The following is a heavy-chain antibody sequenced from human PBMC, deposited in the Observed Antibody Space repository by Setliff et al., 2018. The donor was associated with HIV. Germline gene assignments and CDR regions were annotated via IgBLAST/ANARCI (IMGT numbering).Heavy chain of an antibody. D-gene: IGHD6-13*01. V-gene: IGHV4-59*01. CDR1: GGAISSYY. J-gene: IGHJ6*03. Sequence: SETLSLTCRVSGGAISSYYWSWIRQPPGKGLEWIGYIYYGGNTNYNPSLKSRVTTAVDRSTNQFSLKLSSVTAADTAVYYCARGIAAAYTYYYMDVWGKGTTVTVS. CDR2: IYYGGNT. CDR3: ARGIAAAYTYYYMDV.